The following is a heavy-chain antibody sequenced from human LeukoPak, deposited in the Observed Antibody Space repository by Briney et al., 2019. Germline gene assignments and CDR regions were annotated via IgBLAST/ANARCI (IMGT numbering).Heavy chain of an antibody. CDR1: GFTFSNTW. D-gene: IGHD4-11*01. J-gene: IGHJ4*02. CDR3: AKAGDYSYFDY. Sequence: GGSLRLSCAASGFTFSNTWMNWVRQAPGKGLEWVGRIKRIIDGGTTDYAAPVKGRFTVSRDDSINTLYLQLNSLRAEDTAIYYCAKAGDYSYFDYWGQGTLVTVSS. V-gene: IGHV3-15*01. CDR2: IKRIIDGGTT.